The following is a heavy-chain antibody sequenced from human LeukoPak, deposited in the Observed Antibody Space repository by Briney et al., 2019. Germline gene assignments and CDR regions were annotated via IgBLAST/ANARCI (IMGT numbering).Heavy chain of an antibody. D-gene: IGHD1-26*01. J-gene: IGHJ4*02. CDR2: ISHDASDE. CDR3: VKALVGRTSGY. Sequence: GGSLRLSCTASGLSFSGYGMHWVRQAPGKGLEWLAVISHDASDEYYADSVKGRFTISRDNARNMIYLQMISLRAEDTAVYYCVKALVGRTSGYWGQGTRVTVST. CDR1: GLSFSGYG. V-gene: IGHV3-30*18.